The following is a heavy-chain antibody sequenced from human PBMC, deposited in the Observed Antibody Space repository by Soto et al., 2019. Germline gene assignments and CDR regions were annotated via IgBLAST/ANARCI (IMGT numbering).Heavy chain of an antibody. V-gene: IGHV1-69*01. Sequence: QVQLVQSGAEVKKPGSSVKVSCKASGGTFSSYAISWVRQAPGQGLEWMGGIIPIFGTANYAQKFQGRVTITADESTSTAYMELSRLRSEDTAVYYCARGWVRSSWYPTLSEHFDYWGQGTLVTVSS. J-gene: IGHJ4*02. D-gene: IGHD6-13*01. CDR2: IIPIFGTA. CDR3: ARGWVRSSWYPTLSEHFDY. CDR1: GGTFSSYA.